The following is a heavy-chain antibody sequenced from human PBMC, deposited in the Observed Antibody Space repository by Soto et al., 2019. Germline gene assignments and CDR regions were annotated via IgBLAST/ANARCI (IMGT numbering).Heavy chain of an antibody. J-gene: IGHJ4*02. V-gene: IGHV3-30-3*01. CDR3: ARDQRQWGGPFDS. CDR2: ISSDGSKK. CDR1: GFTFTAYA. Sequence: QVQLVESGGGVVQPGRSLRPSCAASGFTFTAYAMHWVRQAPGKGLEWVAVISSDGSKKYYADSVKGRFTISRDNPKNTLYLQMNSLTAGDTAVYYCARDQRQWGGPFDSWGQGTLVTVSS. D-gene: IGHD6-19*01.